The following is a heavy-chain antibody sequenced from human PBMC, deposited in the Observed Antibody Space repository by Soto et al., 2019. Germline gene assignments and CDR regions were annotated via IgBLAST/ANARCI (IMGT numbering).Heavy chain of an antibody. D-gene: IGHD5-12*01. CDR3: ARDREYSGYEAFGY. V-gene: IGHV1-18*01. J-gene: IGHJ4*02. CDR1: GYTFTSYG. CDR2: ISAYNGNT. Sequence: VPVKVYCKASGYTFTSYGISWVRQAPGQGLEWMGWISAYNGNTNYAQKLQGRVTMTTDTSTSTAYMELRSLRSDDTAVYYCARDREYSGYEAFGYWGQGTLVTVSS.